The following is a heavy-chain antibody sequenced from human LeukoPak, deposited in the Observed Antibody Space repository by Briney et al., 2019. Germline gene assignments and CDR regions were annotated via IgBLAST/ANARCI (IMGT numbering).Heavy chain of an antibody. D-gene: IGHD3-22*01. CDR3: AKRTGDSSGYYGSLFDY. CDR1: GFTFSSYA. V-gene: IGHV3-23*01. J-gene: IGHJ4*02. CDR2: ISGSGGST. Sequence: PGESLRLSCAASGFTFSSYAMSWVRQAPGKGLEWVSAISGSGGSTYYADSVKGRFTISRDNSKNTLYLQMNSLRAEDTAVYYCAKRTGDSSGYYGSLFDYWGQGTLVTVSS.